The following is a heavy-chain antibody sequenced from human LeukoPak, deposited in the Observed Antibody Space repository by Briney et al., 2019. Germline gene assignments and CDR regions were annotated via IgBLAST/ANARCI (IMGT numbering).Heavy chain of an antibody. CDR1: GFTFSSYW. D-gene: IGHD5-12*01. CDR3: ARPSGYRHHYYYYYMDV. J-gene: IGHJ6*03. CDR2: IKQDGSEK. V-gene: IGHV3-7*01. Sequence: GGSLRLSCAASGFTFSSYWMSWVRQAPGKGLEWVANIKQDGSEKYYVDSVKGRFTISRDNAKNSLYPQMNSLRAEDTAVYYCARPSGYRHHYYYYYMDVWGKGTTVTVSS.